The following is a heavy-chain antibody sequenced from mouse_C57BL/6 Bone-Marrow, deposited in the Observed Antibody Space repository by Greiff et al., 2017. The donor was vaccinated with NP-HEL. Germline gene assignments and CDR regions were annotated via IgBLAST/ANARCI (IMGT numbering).Heavy chain of an antibody. CDR1: GYTFTSYW. CDR3: ARGVITTADY. Sequence: QVQLQQPGAELVMPGASVKLSCKASGYTFTSYWMHWVKQRPGQGLEWIGEIDPSDSYTNYNQKFKGKSTLTVDKSSSTAYMQLSSLTSEDSAVYYCARGVITTADYWGQGTTLTVSS. V-gene: IGHV1-69*01. CDR2: IDPSDSYT. D-gene: IGHD1-1*01. J-gene: IGHJ2*01.